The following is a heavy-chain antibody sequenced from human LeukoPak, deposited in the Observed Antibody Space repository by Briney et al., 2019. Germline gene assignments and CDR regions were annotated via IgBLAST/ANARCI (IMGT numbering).Heavy chain of an antibody. CDR3: ARGIAGITGTSNWFDP. V-gene: IGHV1-2*02. D-gene: IGHD1-7*01. J-gene: IGHJ5*02. CDR1: GYTFTGYY. Sequence: ASVKVSCKASGYTFTGYYMHWVRQAPGQGLEWMGWINPNSGGTNYAQKFQGRVTMTRDTSISTAYMELSSLRSEDTAVYYCARGIAGITGTSNWFDPWGQGTLVTVSS. CDR2: INPNSGGT.